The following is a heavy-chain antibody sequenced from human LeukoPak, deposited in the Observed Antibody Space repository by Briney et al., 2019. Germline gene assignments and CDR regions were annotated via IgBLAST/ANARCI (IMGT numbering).Heavy chain of an antibody. V-gene: IGHV3-53*01. D-gene: IGHD5-18*01. CDR2: IYSSGST. J-gene: IGHJ4*02. Sequence: GGSLRLSCAASGFTFSSNYMSWVRQAPGKGLEWVSVIYSSGSTYYADSVKGRFTISRDNSKNTLYLQMNSLRAEDTAVYYCARETRVRGYSYGYSYYFDYWGQGTLVTVSS. CDR1: GFTFSSNY. CDR3: ARETRVRGYSYGYSYYFDY.